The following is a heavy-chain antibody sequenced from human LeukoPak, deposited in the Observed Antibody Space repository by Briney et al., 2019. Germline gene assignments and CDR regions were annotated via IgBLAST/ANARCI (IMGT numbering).Heavy chain of an antibody. V-gene: IGHV1-2*02. D-gene: IGHD3-22*01. CDR2: INPNSGGT. CDR3: ARERLLNHYFDY. J-gene: IGHJ4*02. Sequence: ASVKVSCKASGYTFTGYYMHWVRQAPGQGLEWMGWINPNSGGTNYAQKFQGRVTMTRDTSISTAYMELSRLRSDDTAVYYCARERLLNHYFDYWGQGTLVTVSS. CDR1: GYTFTGYY.